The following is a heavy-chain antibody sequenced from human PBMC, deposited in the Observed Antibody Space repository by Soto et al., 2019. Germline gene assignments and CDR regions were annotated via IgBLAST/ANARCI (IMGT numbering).Heavy chain of an antibody. Sequence: PGGSLRLSCASSVFTFSSYGMHWVRHSPGKGLEWVAAISYDGSSKYYADSVKGRFTISRDNSKNTLYLQMNSLRLEDTAVYHCAKDQSPTMIEDAFDIWGQGTVVIVS. CDR3: AKDQSPTMIEDAFDI. CDR2: ISYDGSSK. V-gene: IGHV3-30*18. CDR1: VFTFSSYG. D-gene: IGHD3-22*01. J-gene: IGHJ3*02.